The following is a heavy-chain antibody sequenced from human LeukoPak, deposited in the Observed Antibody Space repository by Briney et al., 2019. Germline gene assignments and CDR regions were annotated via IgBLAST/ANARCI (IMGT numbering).Heavy chain of an antibody. J-gene: IGHJ3*02. CDR3: AVLMGYCSSTSCLYDAFDI. Sequence: GASVKVSCKVSGYTLTELSMHWVRQAPGKGLEWMGGFDPEDGETIYAQKFQGRVTMTEDTSTDTAYMERSSLRSEDTAVYYCAVLMGYCSSTSCLYDAFDIWGQGTMVTVSS. CDR1: GYTLTELS. V-gene: IGHV1-24*01. D-gene: IGHD2-2*01. CDR2: FDPEDGET.